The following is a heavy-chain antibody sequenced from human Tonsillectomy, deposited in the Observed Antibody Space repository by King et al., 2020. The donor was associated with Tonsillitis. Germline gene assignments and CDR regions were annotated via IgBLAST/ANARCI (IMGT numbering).Heavy chain of an antibody. Sequence: VQLVESGGGLVQPGGSLKLSCAASGFTFSGSAMHWVRQASGKGLEWVGRCRSKANSYATAYAASVKGRFTISRDDSKNTAYLQMNSLKTEDTAVYYCTRASSSSSSFDYWGQGTLVTVSS. J-gene: IGHJ4*02. V-gene: IGHV3-73*01. CDR3: TRASSSSSSFDY. CDR1: GFTFSGSA. CDR2: CRSKANSYAT. D-gene: IGHD6-6*01.